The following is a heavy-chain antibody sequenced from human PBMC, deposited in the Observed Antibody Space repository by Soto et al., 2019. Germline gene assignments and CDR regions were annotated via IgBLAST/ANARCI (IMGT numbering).Heavy chain of an antibody. CDR3: ARMPYYYNSSGYYSNFFDY. Sequence: SETLALTCSVSGGSISSGYYYWSWIRQPPGKGLEWIGYIYYSGNTNYNPSLKSRLTISVDTSKNQFSLKLRSVTAADTAMYYCARMPYYYNSSGYYSNFFDYWGQGTQVTAPQ. J-gene: IGHJ4*02. V-gene: IGHV4-61*01. CDR1: GGSISSGYYY. CDR2: IYYSGNT. D-gene: IGHD3-22*01.